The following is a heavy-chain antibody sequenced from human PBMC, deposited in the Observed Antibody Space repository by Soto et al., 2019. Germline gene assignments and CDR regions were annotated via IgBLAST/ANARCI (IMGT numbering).Heavy chain of an antibody. J-gene: IGHJ4*02. Sequence: QVQLVESGGGVVQPGRSLRLSCAASGFTFSSYGMHWVRQAPGKGLEWVAVISYDGSNKYYADSVKGRFTISRDNSKNTLYLQMNSLRAEDTAVYYCAKTLDYCDPNFDYWGQGTLVTVSS. D-gene: IGHD4-17*01. CDR3: AKTLDYCDPNFDY. V-gene: IGHV3-30*18. CDR1: GFTFSSYG. CDR2: ISYDGSNK.